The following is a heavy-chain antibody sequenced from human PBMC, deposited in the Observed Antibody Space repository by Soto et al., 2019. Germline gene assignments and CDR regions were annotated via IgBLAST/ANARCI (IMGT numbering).Heavy chain of an antibody. CDR3: ASFLAVTTYWYFDL. J-gene: IGHJ2*01. CDR1: GGSFSGYY. CDR2: INHSGST. Sequence: QVQLQQWGAGLLKPSETLSLTCAVYGGSFSGYYWSWIRQPPGKGLEWIGEINHSGSTNYNPSLKSRVTISVDTSTSQFSLKLGSVTAADTAVYYCASFLAVTTYWYFDLWGRGTLVTVSS. D-gene: IGHD4-17*01. V-gene: IGHV4-34*01.